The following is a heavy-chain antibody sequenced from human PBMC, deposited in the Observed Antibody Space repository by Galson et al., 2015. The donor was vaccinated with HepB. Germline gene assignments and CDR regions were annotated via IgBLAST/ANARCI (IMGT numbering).Heavy chain of an antibody. CDR2: INHSGST. D-gene: IGHD2-2*01. Sequence: SLTCAVYGGSFSGYYWSWIRQPPGKGLEWIGEINHSGSTNYNPSLKSRVTISVDTSKNQFSLKLSSVTAADTAVYYCARVRYCSSTSCYNNWFDPWGQGTLVTVSS. CDR1: GGSFSGYY. CDR3: ARVRYCSSTSCYNNWFDP. J-gene: IGHJ5*02. V-gene: IGHV4-34*01.